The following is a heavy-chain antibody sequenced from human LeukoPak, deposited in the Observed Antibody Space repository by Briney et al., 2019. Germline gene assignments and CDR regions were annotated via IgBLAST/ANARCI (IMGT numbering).Heavy chain of an antibody. D-gene: IGHD3-22*01. J-gene: IGHJ4*02. CDR1: GLTFSSYS. Sequence: KPGGSLRLSCAVSGLTFSSYSFNWVRQAPRKGLGWVSSITPTSSYIYYADSVKGRFTISRDNAKNSLYLQMNSLRAEDTAVYYCARLRRNNDNSGYYYYYGYWGQGTLVTVSS. CDR3: ARLRRNNDNSGYYYYYGY. CDR2: ITPTSSYI. V-gene: IGHV3-21*01.